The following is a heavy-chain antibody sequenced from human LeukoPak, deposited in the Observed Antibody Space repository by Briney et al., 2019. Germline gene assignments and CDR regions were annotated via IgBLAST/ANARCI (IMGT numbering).Heavy chain of an antibody. CDR1: GFTFSSFW. CDR2: IKSRTDGETT. D-gene: IGHD3-16*01. CDR3: TTVHGAGPVNFDY. V-gene: IGHV3-15*01. J-gene: IGHJ4*02. Sequence: PGGSLRLSCTASGFTFSSFWMTWVRQAPGKGLEWVGRIKSRTDGETTDYAAPVKGRFSISRDDSENTLYLQMNSLKNEDTAVYFCTTVHGAGPVNFDYWGQGSLVTVSS.